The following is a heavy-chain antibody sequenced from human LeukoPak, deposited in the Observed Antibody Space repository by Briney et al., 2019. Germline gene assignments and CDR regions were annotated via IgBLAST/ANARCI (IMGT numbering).Heavy chain of an antibody. J-gene: IGHJ6*02. D-gene: IGHD3-10*01. CDR3: ARVRGSGSYYNAPNYYYSMDV. V-gene: IGHV1-18*01. CDR2: ISAYNGNT. CDR1: GYTFTSYG. Sequence: ASVKVSCKASGYTFTSYGISWVRQAPGQGLEWMGWISAYNGNTNYAQKLQGRVTMTTDTSTSTAYMELRSLRSDDTAVYYCARVRGSGSYYNAPNYYYSMDVWGQGTTVTVSS.